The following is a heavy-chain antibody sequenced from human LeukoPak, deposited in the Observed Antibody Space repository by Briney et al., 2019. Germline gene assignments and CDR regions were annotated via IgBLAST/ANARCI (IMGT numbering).Heavy chain of an antibody. V-gene: IGHV3-7*01. CDR1: GYTFTSYG. D-gene: IGHD6-19*01. Sequence: SCKASGYTFTSYGFSWVRQAPGKGLEWVANIKQDGSEKYYVDSVKGRFTISRDNAKNSLYLQMNSLRAEDTAVYYCARDNPYSSGWSDYWGQGTLVTVSS. J-gene: IGHJ4*02. CDR2: IKQDGSEK. CDR3: ARDNPYSSGWSDY.